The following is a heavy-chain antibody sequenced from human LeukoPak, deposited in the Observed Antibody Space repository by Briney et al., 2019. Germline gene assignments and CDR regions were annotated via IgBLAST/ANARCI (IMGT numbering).Heavy chain of an antibody. V-gene: IGHV3-21*04. CDR1: AFSLNAYN. CDR2: ISYTGTYI. Sequence: GGSLRLSCAASAFSLNAYNMNWVRQAPGKGLEWVSSISYTGTYIYYADSVKGRFTISRDTAQNSLYLQMNSLRAEDTAIYYCVRDRGTYRPIDYWGQGTLVTVSS. J-gene: IGHJ4*02. D-gene: IGHD1-26*01. CDR3: VRDRGTYRPIDY.